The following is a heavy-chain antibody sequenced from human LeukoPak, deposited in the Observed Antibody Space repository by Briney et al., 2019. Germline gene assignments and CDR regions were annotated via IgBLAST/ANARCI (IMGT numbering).Heavy chain of an antibody. V-gene: IGHV3-9*01. CDR2: ISWNSGSI. CDR3: AKDMKAYDILTGYFIY. Sequence: GRSLRLSCAASGFTFDDYAMHWVRQAPGKGLEWVSGISWNSGSIGYADSVKGRFTISRDNAKNSLYLQMNSLRAEDTALYYCAKDMKAYDILTGYFIYWGQGTLVTVSS. J-gene: IGHJ4*02. D-gene: IGHD3-9*01. CDR1: GFTFDDYA.